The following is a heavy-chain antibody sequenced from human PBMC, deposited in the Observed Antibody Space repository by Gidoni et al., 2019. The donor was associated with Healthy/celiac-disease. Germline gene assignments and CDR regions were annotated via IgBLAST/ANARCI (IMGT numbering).Heavy chain of an antibody. CDR3: ARGGYSYGYFYFDY. D-gene: IGHD5-18*01. J-gene: IGHJ4*02. Sequence: HVQLQESGRGLVKPSETLSLTCTVSGGSSSSYYWSWIRQAPGKGLGWVGYIYYSGSTNYHPSLKSRVTISVDTSKNRFSLKLSSVTAADTAVYYCARGGYSYGYFYFDYWGQGTLVTVSS. V-gene: IGHV4-59*01. CDR2: IYYSGST. CDR1: GGSSSSYY.